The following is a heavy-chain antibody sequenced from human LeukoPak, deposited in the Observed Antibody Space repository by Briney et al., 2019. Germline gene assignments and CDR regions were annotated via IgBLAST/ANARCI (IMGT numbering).Heavy chain of an antibody. CDR1: GFTFDDYA. J-gene: IGHJ4*02. CDR2: INSDGSST. D-gene: IGHD3-3*01. CDR3: AREFTISWDY. Sequence: PGGSLRLSCAASGFTFDDYAMPWVRQAPGKGLVWVSRINSDGSSTSYADSVKGRFTISRDNAKNTLYLQMNSLRAEDTAVYYCAREFTISWDYWGQGTLVTVSS. V-gene: IGHV3-74*01.